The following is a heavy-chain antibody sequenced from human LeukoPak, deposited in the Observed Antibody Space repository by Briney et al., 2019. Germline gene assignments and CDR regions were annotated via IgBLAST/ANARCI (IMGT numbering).Heavy chain of an antibody. V-gene: IGHV3-30-3*01. CDR1: GFTFSSYA. Sequence: GGSLRLSCAASGFTFSSYAMHWVRQAPGKGLEWVAVISYDGGNKYYADSVKGRFTISRDNSKNTLYLQMNSLRAEDTAVYYCAREDYYGSGSFDYWGQGTLVTVSS. J-gene: IGHJ4*02. D-gene: IGHD3-10*01. CDR2: ISYDGGNK. CDR3: AREDYYGSGSFDY.